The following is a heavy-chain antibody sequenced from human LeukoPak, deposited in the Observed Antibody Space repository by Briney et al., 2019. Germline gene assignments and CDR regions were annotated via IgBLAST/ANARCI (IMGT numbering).Heavy chain of an antibody. V-gene: IGHV3-30-3*01. Sequence: GGSLRLSCAASGFTFSSYSMHWVRQAPGKGLEWVAVVSSDGANNYYIDSVKGRLIISRDDSKNTLYLQMNSLRPDDTALYLCARVRTPAGPLDFWGRGTLVTVSS. CDR2: VSSDGANN. J-gene: IGHJ4*02. D-gene: IGHD3-10*01. CDR1: GFTFSSYS. CDR3: ARVRTPAGPLDF.